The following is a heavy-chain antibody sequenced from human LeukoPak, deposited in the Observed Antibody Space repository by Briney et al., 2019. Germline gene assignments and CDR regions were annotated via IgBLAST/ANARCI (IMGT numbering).Heavy chain of an antibody. CDR2: ISGSGGST. CDR1: GFTFSSYA. CDR3: AKDRVGYYGSGSSRFDP. D-gene: IGHD3-10*01. Sequence: GRSLRLSCAASGFTFSSYAMSWVRQAPGKGLEWVSAISGSGGSTYYADSVKGRFTISRDNSKNTLYLQMNSLRAEDTAVYYCAKDRVGYYGSGSSRFDPWGQGTLVTVSS. J-gene: IGHJ5*02. V-gene: IGHV3-23*01.